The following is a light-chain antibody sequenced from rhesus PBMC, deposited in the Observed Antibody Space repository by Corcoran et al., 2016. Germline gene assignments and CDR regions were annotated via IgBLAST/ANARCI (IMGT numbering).Light chain of an antibody. Sequence: DIQMTQSPSALSASVGDRVTISCRASQNIYRNLAWYQQKPGKAPKLLIYAASSLQTGIPSRFSGRISGKDFTLTISSLQPEDSATYFCQHYYDNPRTFGQGTKVEIK. CDR1: QNIYRN. CDR3: QHYYDNPRT. V-gene: IGKV1S12*01. J-gene: IGKJ1*01. CDR2: AAS.